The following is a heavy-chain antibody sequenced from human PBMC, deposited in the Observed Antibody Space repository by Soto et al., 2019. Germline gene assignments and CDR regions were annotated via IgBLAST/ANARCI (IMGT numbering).Heavy chain of an antibody. J-gene: IGHJ6*03. CDR3: ARGSWDDVSGHYYMDV. D-gene: IGHD1-1*01. V-gene: IGHV6-1*01. CDR1: GDSVSSNSAG. CDR2: TYYKSKWYY. Sequence: PSQTLSLTCDISGDSVSSNSAGWNWIRQTPSRGLEWLGRTYYKSKWYYTYAASVKSRITVSPDTSKNQFSLQLTSVTPEDTAVYYCARGSWDDVSGHYYMDVWDKGTTGTVSS.